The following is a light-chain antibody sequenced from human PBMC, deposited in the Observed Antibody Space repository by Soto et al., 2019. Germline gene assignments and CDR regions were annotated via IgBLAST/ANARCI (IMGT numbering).Light chain of an antibody. CDR2: DVG. CDR3: SSFTSSMTNV. V-gene: IGLV2-14*03. J-gene: IGLJ1*01. Sequence: QSVLAQPASVSGSPGQSITISCTGTSSDVGGYNYVSWYQHHPGKAPKLIIYDVGDRPSGVSYRFSGSKSGNTASLTISGLQAADEADYFCSSFTSSMTNVFGSGTKVTVL. CDR1: SSDVGGYNY.